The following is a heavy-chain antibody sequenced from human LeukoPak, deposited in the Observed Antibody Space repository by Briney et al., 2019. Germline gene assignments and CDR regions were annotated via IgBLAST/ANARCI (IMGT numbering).Heavy chain of an antibody. CDR3: AKAASVVLAAIRHFDY. CDR1: GFTFSSYA. V-gene: IGHV3-23*01. D-gene: IGHD2-2*02. Sequence: PGGSLRLSCAASGFTFSSYAMSWVRQAPGKGLEWVSAISASGGTTYYADSVRGRFTISRDNSKNTLYLQMNSLRAEDTAVYYCAKAASVVLAAIRHFDYWGQGTLVTVSS. CDR2: ISASGGTT. J-gene: IGHJ4*02.